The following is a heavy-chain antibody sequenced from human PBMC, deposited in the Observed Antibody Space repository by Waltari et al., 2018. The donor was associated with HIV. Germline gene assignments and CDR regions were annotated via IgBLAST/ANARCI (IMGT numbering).Heavy chain of an antibody. D-gene: IGHD2-15*01. V-gene: IGHV1-69-2*01. J-gene: IGHJ3*02. Sequence: EVQLVQSGAEVKKPGATVKISCKVSGYTFTDYYMHWVQQAPGKGLEWMGLVDPEDGETIYAEKFQGRVTITADTSTDTAYMELSSLRSEDTAVYYCATGGWYDIAGMGRAAGKEAFDIWGQGTMVTVSS. CDR2: VDPEDGET. CDR1: GYTFTDYY. CDR3: ATGGWYDIAGMGRAAGKEAFDI.